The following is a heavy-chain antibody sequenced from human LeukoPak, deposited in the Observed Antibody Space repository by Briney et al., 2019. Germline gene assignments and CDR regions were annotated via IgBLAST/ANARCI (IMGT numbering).Heavy chain of an antibody. J-gene: IGHJ4*02. Sequence: ASVKVSCKASGYTFTSYDINWVRQATGQGLEWMGWMNPNSGNTGYAQKFQGRVTITRNTSISTAYMELSSLRSEDTAVYYCARGRRLHGSGSYQIDYWGQGTLVTVSS. CDR2: MNPNSGNT. D-gene: IGHD3-10*01. V-gene: IGHV1-8*03. CDR1: GYTFTSYD. CDR3: ARGRRLHGSGSYQIDY.